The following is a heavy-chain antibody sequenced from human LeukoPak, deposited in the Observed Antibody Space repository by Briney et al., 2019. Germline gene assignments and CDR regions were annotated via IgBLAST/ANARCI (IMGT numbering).Heavy chain of an antibody. J-gene: IGHJ4*02. CDR1: GGSIISSTHY. V-gene: IGHV4-39*07. CDR2: IYYSGST. CDR3: ASAPVLYYFDY. Sequence: SETLSLACTVSGGSIISSTHYWGWLRQPPGRGLEWIASIYYSGSTHYNPSLKSRVTISSDTSRNQFSLRLNSVTAADTAVYYCASAPVLYYFDYWGRGTLVTVSS.